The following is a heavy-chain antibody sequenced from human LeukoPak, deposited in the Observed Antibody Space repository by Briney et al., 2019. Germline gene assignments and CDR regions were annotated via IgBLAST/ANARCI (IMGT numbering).Heavy chain of an antibody. CDR1: GFTFSNYD. CDR2: IHYDGSNK. Sequence: GGSLRLSCAASGFTFSNYDMHWVCQGPGEGLECVALIHYDGSNKYYADSVKGRFTISRDNSKNTLYLQMKSLRAEDTAVYYCARASGYSSGWYETPFVYWGQGILVTVSS. D-gene: IGHD6-19*01. CDR3: ARASGYSSGWYETPFVY. V-gene: IGHV3-30*02. J-gene: IGHJ4*02.